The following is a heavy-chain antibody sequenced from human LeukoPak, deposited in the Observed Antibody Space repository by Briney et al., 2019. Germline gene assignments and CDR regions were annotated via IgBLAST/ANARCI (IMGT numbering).Heavy chain of an antibody. V-gene: IGHV4-4*07. CDR1: GGSISSYY. D-gene: IGHD4-17*01. Sequence: PSETLSLTCTVSGGSISSYYWSWIRQPPGKGLEWIGCIYTSGSTNYNPSVKGRVTMSVDTSKNQLSLKLSSVTAADTAVYYCARDRGPDYGDYFNWFEPSGQGTLATAPS. CDR3: ARDRGPDYGDYFNWFEP. J-gene: IGHJ5*02. CDR2: IYTSGST.